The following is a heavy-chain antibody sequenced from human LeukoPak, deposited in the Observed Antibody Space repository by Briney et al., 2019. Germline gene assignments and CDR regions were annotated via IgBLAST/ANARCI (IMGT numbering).Heavy chain of an antibody. CDR1: GFTFYDYG. CDR2: INWDGSST. Sequence: GGSLRLSCVASGFTFYDYGMNWVRQAPGKGLEWVAGINWDGSSTDYADSLRGRFTISRDNAKNSLYLQMISLRAEDTALYYCARYLRGLGYMVVWGKGTTVSVSS. V-gene: IGHV3-20*04. CDR3: ARYLRGLGYMVV. J-gene: IGHJ6*03. D-gene: IGHD2-2*01.